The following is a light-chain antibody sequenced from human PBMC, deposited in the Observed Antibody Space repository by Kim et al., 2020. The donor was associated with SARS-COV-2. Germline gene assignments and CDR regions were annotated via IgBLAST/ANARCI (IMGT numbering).Light chain of an antibody. CDR1: QSVSSSS. CDR3: QQYGSSPKT. V-gene: IGKV3-20*01. Sequence: SPGESATLSCRASQSVSSSSLAWYQQNPGQAPRLLIYGASSRATGIPDRFSGSGSGTDFTLTISRLEPEDFAVYYCQQYGSSPKTFGQGTKVDIK. CDR2: GAS. J-gene: IGKJ1*01.